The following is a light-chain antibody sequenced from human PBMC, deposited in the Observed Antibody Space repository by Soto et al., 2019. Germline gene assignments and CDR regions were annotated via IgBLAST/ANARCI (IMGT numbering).Light chain of an antibody. CDR1: QSIRSL. V-gene: IGKV1-5*01. CDR2: DAS. Sequence: DIQMTQSPSTLSASVGDRVTITCRASQSIRSLLAWYQSQPGKAPKVLIYDASSLGSGVPSRFSGSGSGTEFTLTIRSLKPDDFATYFCQQYQTYSTFGQGTRVEIK. J-gene: IGKJ5*01. CDR3: QQYQTYST.